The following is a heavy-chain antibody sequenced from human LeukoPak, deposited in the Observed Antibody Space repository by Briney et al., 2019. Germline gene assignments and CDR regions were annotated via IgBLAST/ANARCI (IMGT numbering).Heavy chain of an antibody. V-gene: IGHV4-59*08. Sequence: PSETLSLTCTVSGGSISSYYWSWIRQPPGPGLEWIGYIYYSGSTNYNPSLKSRVTISVDTSKNQFSLKLSSVTAADTAVYYCARHGVGATWEFLFDYWGQGTLVTVSS. J-gene: IGHJ4*02. CDR3: ARHGVGATWEFLFDY. CDR1: GGSISSYY. D-gene: IGHD1-26*01. CDR2: IYYSGST.